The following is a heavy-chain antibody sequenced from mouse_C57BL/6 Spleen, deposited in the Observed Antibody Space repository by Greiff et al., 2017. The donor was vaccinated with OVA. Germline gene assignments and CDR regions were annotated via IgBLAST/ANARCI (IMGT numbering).Heavy chain of an antibody. Sequence: LQESGAELARPGASVKLSCKASGYTFTSYGISWVKQRTGQGLEWIGEIYPRSGNTYYNEKFKGKATLTADKSSSTAYMELRSLTSEDSAVYFCARYGNGLFDYWGQGTTLTVSS. CDR2: IYPRSGNT. D-gene: IGHD2-1*01. V-gene: IGHV1-81*01. CDR3: ARYGNGLFDY. J-gene: IGHJ2*01. CDR1: GYTFTSYG.